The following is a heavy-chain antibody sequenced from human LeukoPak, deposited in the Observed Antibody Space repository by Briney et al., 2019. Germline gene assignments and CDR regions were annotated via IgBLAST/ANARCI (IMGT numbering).Heavy chain of an antibody. V-gene: IGHV1-18*01. CDR1: GYTFTSYG. D-gene: IGHD3-10*02. Sequence: ASVKVSCKASGYTFTSYGISWVRQAPGQGLEWMGWISAYNGNTNYAQKLQGRVTMTTDTSTSTAYMELRSLRSDDTAVYYCARGLSSEIYYYYYGMDVWGQGTTVTVS. J-gene: IGHJ6*02. CDR3: ARGLSSEIYYYYYGMDV. CDR2: ISAYNGNT.